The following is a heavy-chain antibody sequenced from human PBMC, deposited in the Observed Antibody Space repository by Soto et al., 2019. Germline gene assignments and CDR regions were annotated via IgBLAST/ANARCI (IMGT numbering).Heavy chain of an antibody. Sequence: QVQLVQSGAEVKKPGSSVKVSCKASGGTFSSYAISWVRQAPGQGLEWMGGIIPIFGTANYAQKFQGRVTITADESTSTAYMELSSLRSEDTAVYYCATTAYYYDSSGPSHFDYWGQGTLVTVSS. D-gene: IGHD3-22*01. J-gene: IGHJ4*02. CDR1: GGTFSSYA. CDR2: IIPIFGTA. CDR3: ATTAYYYDSSGPSHFDY. V-gene: IGHV1-69*12.